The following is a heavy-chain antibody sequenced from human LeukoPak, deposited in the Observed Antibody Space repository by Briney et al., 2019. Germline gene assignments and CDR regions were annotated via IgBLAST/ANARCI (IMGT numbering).Heavy chain of an antibody. D-gene: IGHD6-19*01. CDR3: AKRGPAGAGKSPDYFDY. Sequence: TGGSLRLSCAASGFTFSSYAMSWVRQAPGKGLEWVSAISGSGDSTYYADSVKGRFTISRDNSKNTLYLQMNSLRAEDTAVYYCAKRGPAGAGKSPDYFDYWGQGNLVTVSS. V-gene: IGHV3-23*01. CDR1: GFTFSSYA. CDR2: ISGSGDST. J-gene: IGHJ4*02.